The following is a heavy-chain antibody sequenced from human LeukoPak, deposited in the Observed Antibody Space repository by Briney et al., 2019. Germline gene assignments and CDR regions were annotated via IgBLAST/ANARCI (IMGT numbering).Heavy chain of an antibody. CDR2: IYYSGST. J-gene: IGHJ5*02. D-gene: IGHD3-3*01. CDR3: ARHLWIFGVVIEQNWFDP. Sequence: SETLSLTCTVSGGSISSSSYYWGWIRQPPGKGLEWIGSIYYSGSTYYNPSLKSRVTISVDTSKNQFSLKLSSVTAADTAVYYCARHLWIFGVVIEQNWFDPWGQGTLVTVSS. V-gene: IGHV4-39*01. CDR1: GGSISSSSYY.